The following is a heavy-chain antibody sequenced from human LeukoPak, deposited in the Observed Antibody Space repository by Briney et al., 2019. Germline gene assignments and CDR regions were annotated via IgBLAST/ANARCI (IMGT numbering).Heavy chain of an antibody. CDR1: GFTFSSYS. D-gene: IGHD3-16*01. CDR3: ARENLLDYDYVWGSYSASSYGMDV. Sequence: GGSLRLSCAASGFTFSSYSMNWVRQAPGKGLEWVSSISSSSSYIYYADSVKGRFTISRDNSKNTLYLQMNSLRAEDTAVYYCARENLLDYDYVWGSYSASSYGMDVWGQGTTVTVSS. V-gene: IGHV3-21*04. CDR2: ISSSSSYI. J-gene: IGHJ6*02.